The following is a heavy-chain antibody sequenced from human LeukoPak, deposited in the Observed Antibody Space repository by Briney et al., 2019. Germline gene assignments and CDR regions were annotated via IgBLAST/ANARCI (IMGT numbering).Heavy chain of an antibody. D-gene: IGHD5-18*01. CDR1: GITFSTYW. J-gene: IGHJ4*02. V-gene: IGHV3-7*04. Sequence: GGSLRLSCAASGITFSTYWMSWVRQAPGKGLEWVANIKEDGSEKYYVDSMRGRFTISRDNAKNSLYLQMNSLRAEDTAVYYCVRVDTAMVTGFDYWGQGTLVTVSS. CDR2: IKEDGSEK. CDR3: VRVDTAMVTGFDY.